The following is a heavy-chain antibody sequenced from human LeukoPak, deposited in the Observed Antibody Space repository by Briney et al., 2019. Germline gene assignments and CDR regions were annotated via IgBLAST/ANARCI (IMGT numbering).Heavy chain of an antibody. D-gene: IGHD3-10*01. V-gene: IGHV1-18*01. Sequence: ASVKVSYKASGYTFTSYGICWVRQAPGQGLEWMGWISAYNGNTNYAQKLQGRVTMTTDTSTSTAYMELRSLRSDDTAVYYCARGGSGDRAPTHWFDPWGQGTLVTVSS. CDR2: ISAYNGNT. CDR3: ARGGSGDRAPTHWFDP. CDR1: GYTFTSYG. J-gene: IGHJ5*02.